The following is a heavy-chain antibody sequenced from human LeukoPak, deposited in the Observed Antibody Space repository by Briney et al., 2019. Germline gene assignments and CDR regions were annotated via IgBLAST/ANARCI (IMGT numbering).Heavy chain of an antibody. CDR2: IIPIFGTA. D-gene: IGHD3-3*01. CDR1: GGTFSSYA. Sequence: SVKVSCKASGGTFSSYAISWVRQAPGQGLEGMGGIIPIFGTANYAQKFQGRVTITADKSTSTAYMELSSLSSEDTAVYYCARGGITIFGVVIIPAMDVWGKGTTVTVSS. CDR3: ARGGITIFGVVIIPAMDV. J-gene: IGHJ6*04. V-gene: IGHV1-69*06.